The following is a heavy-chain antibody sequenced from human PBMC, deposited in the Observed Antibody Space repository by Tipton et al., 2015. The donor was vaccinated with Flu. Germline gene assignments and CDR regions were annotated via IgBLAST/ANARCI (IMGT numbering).Heavy chain of an antibody. CDR3: ARDMGTTDFYFDH. CDR1: GFTFSNYG. Sequence: SLRLSCAVSGFTFSNYGMHWVRQTPGKGLEWVAVIWSDGSTEYYADSVKGRFTISRDNSRGTLYLQMNSLRGDDTAVYFCARDMGTTDFYFDHWGQGALVTVSS. D-gene: IGHD1-14*01. V-gene: IGHV3-33*01. CDR2: IWSDGSTE. J-gene: IGHJ4*02.